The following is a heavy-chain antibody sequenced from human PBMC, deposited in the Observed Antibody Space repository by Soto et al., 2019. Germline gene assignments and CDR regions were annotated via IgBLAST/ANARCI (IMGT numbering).Heavy chain of an antibody. J-gene: IGHJ6*03. V-gene: IGHV4-59*01. CDR2: FYYSVST. D-gene: IGHD3-9*01. CDR1: GGSLSSYF. Sequence: QVQLQESGPGLVKPSETLSLTCAVSGGSLSSYFWSWIRQPPGKGLESIGYFYYSVSTNYNPSLKGPVTLSVDTSKNQFSLNLSSVTAANTAVYYCARGVKYFLDYDFYYMDVWGKGTTVTVPS. CDR3: ARGVKYFLDYDFYYMDV.